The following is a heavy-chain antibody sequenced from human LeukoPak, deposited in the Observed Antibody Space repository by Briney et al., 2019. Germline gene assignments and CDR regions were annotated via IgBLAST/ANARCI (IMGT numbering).Heavy chain of an antibody. CDR3: ARGAGYSAFDY. D-gene: IGHD3-22*01. CDR1: GGSISSGSYY. CDR2: IYTSGST. Sequence: PSETLSLTCTVSGGSISSGSYYWSWIRQPAGKGLEWIGRIYTSGSTNYNPSLKSRVTISVDTSKNQFSLKLSSVTAADTAVYYCARGAGYSAFDYWGQGTLVTVSS. J-gene: IGHJ4*02. V-gene: IGHV4-61*02.